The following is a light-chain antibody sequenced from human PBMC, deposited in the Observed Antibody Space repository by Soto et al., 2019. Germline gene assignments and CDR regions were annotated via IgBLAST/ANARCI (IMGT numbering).Light chain of an antibody. V-gene: IGLV1-51*02. CDR2: ENN. CDR1: SSNIGNNY. J-gene: IGLJ1*01. Sequence: QSVLTQPPSVSAAPGQKVTISCSGSSSNIGNNYVSWYQHLPGTAPKLLIYENNRRPSGIPDRFSGSKSGTSATLGITGLQTGDGADYYCGTWDSSLSVKVFGTGTKLTVL. CDR3: GTWDSSLSVKV.